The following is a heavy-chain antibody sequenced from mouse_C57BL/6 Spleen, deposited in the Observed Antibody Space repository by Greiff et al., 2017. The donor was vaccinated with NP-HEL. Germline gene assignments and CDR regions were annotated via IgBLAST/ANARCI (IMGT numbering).Heavy chain of an antibody. Sequence: VQLQQSGAELVKPGASVKLSCTASGFNIKDYYMHWVKQRTEQGLEWIGRIDPEDGETKYAPKFPGKATITADTSSNTAYLQLSSLTSEDTAVYYCARGYGSSYGFAYWGQGTLVTVSA. V-gene: IGHV14-2*01. D-gene: IGHD1-1*01. CDR2: IDPEDGET. CDR1: GFNIKDYY. CDR3: ARGYGSSYGFAY. J-gene: IGHJ3*01.